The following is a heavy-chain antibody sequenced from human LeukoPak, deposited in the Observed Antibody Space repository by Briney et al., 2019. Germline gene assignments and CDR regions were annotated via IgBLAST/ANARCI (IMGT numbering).Heavy chain of an antibody. J-gene: IGHJ6*02. CDR1: GFTFGDYA. D-gene: IGHD1-26*01. CDR3: TRVRELLYYYYGMDV. CDR2: IRSKAHGGTT. Sequence: GRSLRLSCTASGFTFGDYAMSWVRQAPGKGLEWVGFIRSKAHGGTTEYAASVKGRFTISRDDSKSIAYLQMNSLKTEDTAVYYCTRVRELLYYYYGMDVWGQGTTVTVSS. V-gene: IGHV3-49*04.